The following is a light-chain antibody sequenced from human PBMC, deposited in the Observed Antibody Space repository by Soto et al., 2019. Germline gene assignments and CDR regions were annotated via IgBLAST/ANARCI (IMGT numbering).Light chain of an antibody. J-gene: IGKJ1*01. Sequence: EIVLTQSPGTLSLSPGERATLSCRASQSMSSGYLAWYQQKPGQAPRLLIYAASSRATGIPDRFRGSGSGTDFTLTISRLETEDFAVYFCQQFASSPWTFGQGTKVEIK. CDR1: QSMSSGY. CDR3: QQFASSPWT. V-gene: IGKV3-20*01. CDR2: AAS.